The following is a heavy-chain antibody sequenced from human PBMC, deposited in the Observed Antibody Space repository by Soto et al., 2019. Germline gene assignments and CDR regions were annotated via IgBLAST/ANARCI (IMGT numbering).Heavy chain of an antibody. D-gene: IGHD5-12*01. CDR3: VRLRGFCAPYLHY. Sequence: SETLSLTCTVSGASISSDDYYWGWIRQPPGQGLEWIPYMYNFGTPLSLPSLQSRVSVSLDTSRSQFPLGLNSVTTTDPALLNWVRLRGFCAPYLHYWRQGSLAPVSS. V-gene: IGHV4-30-4*02. CDR2: MYNFGTP. CDR1: GASISSDDYY. J-gene: IGHJ1*01.